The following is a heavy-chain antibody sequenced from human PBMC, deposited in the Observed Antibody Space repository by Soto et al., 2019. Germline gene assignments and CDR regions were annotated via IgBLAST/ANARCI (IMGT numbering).Heavy chain of an antibody. V-gene: IGHV4-59*11. CDR2: IHYSGST. D-gene: IGHD2-15*01. CDR3: ARGGWSLDY. J-gene: IGHJ4*02. Sequence: QVQLQESGPGLVKPSETLSLTCSVSGGSIIGHYWSWIRQPPGKGLEWIGYIHYSGSTDYNPSLKSRLTMSVDTSKNQFSLKLSSVTAAVTAVYYCARGGWSLDYWGQGTLVTVSS. CDR1: GGSIIGHY.